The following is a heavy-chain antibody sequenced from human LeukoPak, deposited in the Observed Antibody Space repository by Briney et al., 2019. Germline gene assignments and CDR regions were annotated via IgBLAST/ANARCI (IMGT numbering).Heavy chain of an antibody. CDR2: ISRRSTYI. CDR1: GFTFSSYT. Sequence: PGGSLRLSCAASGFTFSSYTMNWVRQAPGKGLEGVSSISRRSTYIYYADSVKGRFTISRDNAKNSLYLQMNSLRAEDTAVYYCARDTGAYYDSGGLDYWGQGTLVTVSS. V-gene: IGHV3-21*01. D-gene: IGHD3-22*01. CDR3: ARDTGAYYDSGGLDY. J-gene: IGHJ4*02.